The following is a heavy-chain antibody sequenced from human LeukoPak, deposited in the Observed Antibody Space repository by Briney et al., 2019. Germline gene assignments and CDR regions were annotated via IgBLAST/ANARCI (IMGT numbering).Heavy chain of an antibody. CDR1: GFTFSSYW. Sequence: QSGGSLRLSCAASGFTFSSYWMHLVRQAPGKGLVWVSRINSDGSSTSYADSVKGRFTISRDNAKNTLYLQMNSLRAEDTAVYCCAREEDCSGGSCYEPSLGYWGQGTLVTVSS. J-gene: IGHJ4*02. CDR2: INSDGSST. V-gene: IGHV3-74*01. CDR3: AREEDCSGGSCYEPSLGY. D-gene: IGHD2-15*01.